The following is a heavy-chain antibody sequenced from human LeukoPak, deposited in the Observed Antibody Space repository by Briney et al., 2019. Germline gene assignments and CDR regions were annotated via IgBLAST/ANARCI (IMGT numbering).Heavy chain of an antibody. Sequence: ASVKVSCKASGYTFTTYFMHWLRQAPGQGLEWMGIINPSAVSTNYAQKFLGRVTMTRDTSTSTVYVELCSLRSEDTAVYYCARGVGTYQTYFDYWGQGTLVTVSS. D-gene: IGHD1-14*01. CDR3: ARGVGTYQTYFDY. J-gene: IGHJ4*02. V-gene: IGHV1-46*01. CDR2: INPSAVST. CDR1: GYTFTTYF.